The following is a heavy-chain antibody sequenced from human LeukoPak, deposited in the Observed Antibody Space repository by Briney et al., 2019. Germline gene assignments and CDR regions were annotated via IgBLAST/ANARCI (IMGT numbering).Heavy chain of an antibody. D-gene: IGHD6-13*01. V-gene: IGHV4-34*01. J-gene: IGHJ4*02. Sequence: SETLSLTCAVYGGSFSGYYWSWIRQPPGKGLEWIGEINHSGSTNYTPSLKSRVTISVDTSKNQFSLKLSSVTAADTAVYYCASKAAGKISGWGQGTLVTVSS. CDR1: GGSFSGYY. CDR2: INHSGST. CDR3: ASKAAGKISG.